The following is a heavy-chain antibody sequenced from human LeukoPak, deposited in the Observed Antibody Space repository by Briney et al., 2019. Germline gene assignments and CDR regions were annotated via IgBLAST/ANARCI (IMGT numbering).Heavy chain of an antibody. J-gene: IGHJ4*02. CDR3: AKDLETINPTMD. D-gene: IGHD3-10*01. Sequence: GGSLRLSCAAFGFTFSSHAMSWVRQAPGKGLEWVSSIGGSGKNTFYADAVKGRFTISRDNSKDTLYLQMNSLRAEDTAVYYCAKDLETINPTMDWGQGTLVTVSS. CDR2: IGGSGKNT. V-gene: IGHV3-23*01. CDR1: GFTFSSHA.